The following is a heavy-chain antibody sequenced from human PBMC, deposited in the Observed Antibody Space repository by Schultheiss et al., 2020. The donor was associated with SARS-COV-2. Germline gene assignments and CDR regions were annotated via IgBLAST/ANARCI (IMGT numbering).Heavy chain of an antibody. V-gene: IGHV3-48*03. Sequence: GGSLRLSCAASGFTFSSYEMNWVRQAPGKGLEWVSYISSSGSTIYYADSVKGRFTISRDNSKNTLYLQMNSLRAEDTAVYYCARDLLLWFDAHYYYYMDVWGKGTTVTVSS. CDR3: ARDLLLWFDAHYYYYMDV. D-gene: IGHD3-10*01. J-gene: IGHJ6*03. CDR2: ISSSGSTI. CDR1: GFTFSSYE.